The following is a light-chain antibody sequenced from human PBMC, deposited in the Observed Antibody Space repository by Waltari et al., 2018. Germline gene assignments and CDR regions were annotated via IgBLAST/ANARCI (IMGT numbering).Light chain of an antibody. CDR3: AAWDDSLNGVI. Sequence: QSVLTQPPPASGTPGQRVRMSCSASRPNIARHTVNWYQQLPVPAPKPLTSSNNQRPSGVPDRFSGSKSGTSASLAISGLLSEDEADYYCAAWDDSLNGVIFGGGTKLTVL. CDR1: RPNIARHT. J-gene: IGLJ2*01. V-gene: IGLV1-44*01. CDR2: SNN.